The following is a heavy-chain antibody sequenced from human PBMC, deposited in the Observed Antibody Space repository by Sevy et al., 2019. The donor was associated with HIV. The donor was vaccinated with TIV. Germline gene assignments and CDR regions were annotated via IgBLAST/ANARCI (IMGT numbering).Heavy chain of an antibody. Sequence: SETLSLTCTVSGGSISRYYWSWIRQPPGKGLEWIGYIYYSGSTNYNPSLKSRVTISVDTSKNQFSLHLSSVTAADTAVYYCARGRDAEPGAGLLDYWGQGTLVTVSS. CDR3: ARGRDAEPGAGLLDY. J-gene: IGHJ4*02. CDR1: GGSISRYY. CDR2: IYYSGST. V-gene: IGHV4-59*01. D-gene: IGHD6-19*01.